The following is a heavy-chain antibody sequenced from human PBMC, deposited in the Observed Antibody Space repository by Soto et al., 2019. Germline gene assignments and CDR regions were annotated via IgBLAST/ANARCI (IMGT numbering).Heavy chain of an antibody. D-gene: IGHD6-25*01. J-gene: IGHJ4*02. V-gene: IGHV3-48*03. Sequence: GGSLRLSCAASGFTFSSYEMNWVRQAPGKGLEWVSYISSSGSTIHYADSVKGRFTISRDNAKNSLFLQMDSLRAEDAAVYYCARDRESGVDYWGQGTLVTVSS. CDR1: GFTFSSYE. CDR3: ARDRESGVDY. CDR2: ISSSGSTI.